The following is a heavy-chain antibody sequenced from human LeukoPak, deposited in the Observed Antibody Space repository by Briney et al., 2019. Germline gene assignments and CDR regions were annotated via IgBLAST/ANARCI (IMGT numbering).Heavy chain of an antibody. CDR1: GFTVSSNY. CDR2: IYSGGST. D-gene: IGHD3-22*01. CDR3: AREYYYDSSGGYYFDY. Sequence: PGGSLRLSCAASGFTVSSNYMSWVRQAPGKGLEWVSVIYSGGSTYYADSVKGRFTISRDNSKNTLYLQMNSLRAEDTAVYYCAREYYYDSSGGYYFDYWGQGTLVTVSS. V-gene: IGHV3-66*01. J-gene: IGHJ4*02.